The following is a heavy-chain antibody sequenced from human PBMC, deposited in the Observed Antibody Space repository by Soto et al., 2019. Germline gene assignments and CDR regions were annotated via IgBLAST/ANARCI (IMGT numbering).Heavy chain of an antibody. CDR1: GFTFSNYG. J-gene: IGHJ3*02. D-gene: IGHD3-16*01. Sequence: EVQLLESVGGLVQPGESLRLSCAASGFTFSNYGMSWVRQDPGKGLEWVSAISGSGGSTFFADSVKGWFTISRDNSKNTLYLQMSSLRADEDTAVYYCTKDTRGRLGDDAFDIWGQGTMATVSS. V-gene: IGHV3-23*01. CDR3: TKDTRGRLGDDAFDI. CDR2: ISGSGGST.